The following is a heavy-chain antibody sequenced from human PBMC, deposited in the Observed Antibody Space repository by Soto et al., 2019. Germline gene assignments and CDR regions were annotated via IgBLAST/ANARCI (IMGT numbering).Heavy chain of an antibody. D-gene: IGHD3-16*01. J-gene: IGHJ6*02. CDR1: GGSMSSRGYY. CDR3: ARGRMEKVGSGPFLWGSPRDSDFYFYPVDV. CDR2: IYYTGST. V-gene: IGHV4-31*03. Sequence: QVQLQESGPGLVKPSQTLSLSCTVSGGSMSSRGYYWNWIRQHPGKGLEWIGYIYYTGSTYYNPSLRGRVSISVAKWQNQLSLQLTSVTAADTAGFYCARGRMEKVGSGPFLWGSPRDSDFYFYPVDVWGQGTRVTVSS.